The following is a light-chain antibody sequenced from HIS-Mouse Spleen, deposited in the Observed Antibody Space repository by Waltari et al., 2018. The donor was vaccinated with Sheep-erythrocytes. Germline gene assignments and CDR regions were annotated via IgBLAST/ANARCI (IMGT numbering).Light chain of an antibody. Sequence: QSALTQPASVSGSPGQSITISCTGTSSDVGGYNLVSWYQQHPGKAPKLMIYEGSKRPSGVSNRFSCSQSGNTASLTISVLQAEDEADYYCCSYAGSSTPWVFGGGTKLTVL. CDR1: SSDVGGYNL. CDR3: CSYAGSSTPWV. J-gene: IGLJ3*02. V-gene: IGLV2-23*01. CDR2: EGS.